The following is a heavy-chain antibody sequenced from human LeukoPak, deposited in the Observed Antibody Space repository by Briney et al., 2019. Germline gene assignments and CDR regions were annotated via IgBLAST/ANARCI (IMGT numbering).Heavy chain of an antibody. D-gene: IGHD3-10*01. CDR1: GYTFTSYD. J-gene: IGHJ3*02. Sequence: SVKVSCKASGYTFTSYDISWVRQAPGQGLEWMGRIIPILGIANYAQKFQGRVTITADKSTSTAYMELSSLRSEDTAVYYCARSLRFAKNAFDIWGQGTMVTVSS. CDR3: ARSLRFAKNAFDI. CDR2: IIPILGIA. V-gene: IGHV1-69*04.